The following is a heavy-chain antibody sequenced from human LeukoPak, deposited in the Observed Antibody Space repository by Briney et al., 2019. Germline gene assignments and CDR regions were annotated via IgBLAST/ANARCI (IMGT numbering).Heavy chain of an antibody. D-gene: IGHD6-13*01. CDR3: ARAPGGSSWYYFDY. V-gene: IGHV3-53*01. CDR2: IYSGGST. Sequence: GGSLRLSCAASGFTVSSNYMSWVRQAPGKGLEWVSVIYSGGSTYYADSVKGRFTISRDNSKNTLYLQMNSLRAEDTAVYYCARAPGGSSWYYFDYWGQGTLVTVSS. CDR1: GFTVSSNY. J-gene: IGHJ4*02.